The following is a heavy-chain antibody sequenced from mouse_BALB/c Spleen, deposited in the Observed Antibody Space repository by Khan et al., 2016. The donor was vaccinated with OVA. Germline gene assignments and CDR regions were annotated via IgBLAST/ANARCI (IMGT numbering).Heavy chain of an antibody. CDR2: IWSDGKT. D-gene: IGHD1-2*01. CDR3: ARKTQKNTAVMDY. Sequence: QVQLVESGPGLVAPSQSLSITCTVSGFSLTSYGVHWVRQPPGKGLEWLVVIWSDGKTTYNSTLKSRLSISKDNSKTHAFLKMNSLQTDDTAMYNCARKTQKNTAVMDYWGQGTSVTVSA. CDR1: GFSLTSYG. J-gene: IGHJ4*01. V-gene: IGHV2-6*02.